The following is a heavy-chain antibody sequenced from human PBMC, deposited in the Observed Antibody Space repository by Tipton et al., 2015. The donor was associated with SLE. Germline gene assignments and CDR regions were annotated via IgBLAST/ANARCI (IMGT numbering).Heavy chain of an antibody. CDR3: ARHDTNYGRNWFDP. D-gene: IGHD2-8*01. Sequence: GLVKPSETLSLTCSVSGGSISGTNHYWDWIRQPPGKGPEWIGRITNNGNTYYIPSLQSRVTMSVDTSKNHFFLKLSSVTAADTAVYYCARHDTNYGRNWFDPWGQGTLVTVSS. J-gene: IGHJ5*02. V-gene: IGHV4-39*01. CDR1: GGSISGTNHY. CDR2: ITNNGNT.